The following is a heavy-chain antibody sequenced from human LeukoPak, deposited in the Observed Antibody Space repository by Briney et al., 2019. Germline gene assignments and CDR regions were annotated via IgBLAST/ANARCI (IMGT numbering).Heavy chain of an antibody. CDR3: ARGPDFWSGHYYDFDY. J-gene: IGHJ4*02. CDR2: IEGDGNRI. V-gene: IGHV3-74*01. Sequence: PGGSLRLSCAASGFTLSAYWMHWVRQAPGKGLMWVSRIEGDGNRITYADSVKGRFTISRDNAKNSLYLQMNSLRAEDTAVYYCARGPDFWSGHYYDFDYWGQGTLVTVSS. D-gene: IGHD3-3*01. CDR1: GFTLSAYW.